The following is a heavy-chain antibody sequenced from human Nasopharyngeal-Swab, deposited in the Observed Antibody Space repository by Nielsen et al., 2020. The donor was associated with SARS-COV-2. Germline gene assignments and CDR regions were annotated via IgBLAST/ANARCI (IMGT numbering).Heavy chain of an antibody. CDR2: INSDGSST. D-gene: IGHD2-2*01. J-gene: IGHJ6*02. V-gene: IGHV3-74*01. Sequence: GGSLRLSCAASGFTFSSYWMHWVRQAPGKGLVWVSRINSDGSSTSYADSVKGRFTISRDNAKNTLYLQMNSLRVEDTAVYYCARTTPSTLVVPAAMRYYYYGMDVWGQGTTVTVSS. CDR1: GFTFSSYW. CDR3: ARTTPSTLVVPAAMRYYYYGMDV.